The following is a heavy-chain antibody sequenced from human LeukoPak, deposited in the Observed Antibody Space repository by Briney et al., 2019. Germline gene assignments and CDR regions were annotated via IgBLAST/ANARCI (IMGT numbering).Heavy chain of an antibody. Sequence: PGGSLRLSCAASGFTFSSYAMHWVRQAPGKGLEWVAVISSDGSNKYYADSMKGRFTISRDNAKNSLYLQMNSLRAEDTAVYYCARDSSVAAAGSYFDYWGQGTLVTVSS. J-gene: IGHJ4*02. V-gene: IGHV3-30*04. D-gene: IGHD6-13*01. CDR3: ARDSSVAAAGSYFDY. CDR2: ISSDGSNK. CDR1: GFTFSSYA.